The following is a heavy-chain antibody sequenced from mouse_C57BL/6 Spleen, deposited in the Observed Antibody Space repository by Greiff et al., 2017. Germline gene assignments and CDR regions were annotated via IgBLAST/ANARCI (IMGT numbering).Heavy chain of an antibody. J-gene: IGHJ2*01. CDR3: ARRYGGDYFDY. D-gene: IGHD1-1*01. Sequence: QVQLKQPGAELVMPGASVKLSCKASGYTFTSYWMHWVKQRPGQGLEWIGEIDPSDSYTNYNQKFKGKSTLTVDKSSSTAYMQLSSLTSEDSAVYYCARRYGGDYFDYWGQGTTLTVSS. CDR2: IDPSDSYT. V-gene: IGHV1-69*01. CDR1: GYTFTSYW.